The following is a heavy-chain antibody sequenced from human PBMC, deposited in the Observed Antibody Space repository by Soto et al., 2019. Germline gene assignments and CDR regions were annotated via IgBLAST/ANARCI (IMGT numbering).Heavy chain of an antibody. V-gene: IGHV6-1*01. D-gene: IGHD3-22*01. J-gene: IGHJ3*02. CDR2: TYYRSKWYN. CDR1: GDSVSSNSAA. CDR3: ARDRDPKYYYDSSGYYPGAFDI. Sequence: SQTLSLTCVISGDSVSSNSAAWNWIRQSPSRGLEWLGRTYYRSKWYNDYAVSVKSRITINPDTSKNQFSLQLNSVTPEDTAVYYCARDRDPKYYYDSSGYYPGAFDIWGQGTMVTVSS.